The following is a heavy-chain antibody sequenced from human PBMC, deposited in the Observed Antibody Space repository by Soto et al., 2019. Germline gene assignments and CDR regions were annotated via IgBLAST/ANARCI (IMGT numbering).Heavy chain of an antibody. CDR2: ISSSSRTI. J-gene: IGHJ4*02. CDR3: ARESATLDY. V-gene: IGHV3-48*01. CDR1: GFPFGNYN. Sequence: EVQLVESGGGLVQPGGSLRLSCVASGFPFGNYNINWVRQAPGKGLEWVSYISSSSRTIYYADSVKGRFTISRDNAKNSLYRQLNSLRVEDTDLYYCARESATLDYWGQGTLVTVSS.